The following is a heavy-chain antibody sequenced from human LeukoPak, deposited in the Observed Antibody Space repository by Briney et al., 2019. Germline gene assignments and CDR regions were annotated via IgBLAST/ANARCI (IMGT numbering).Heavy chain of an antibody. CDR3: ARQHDSYYYYYIDV. Sequence: KPSETLSLTCAVSGSSISNGYYWVWLRQPPGKGLEWLGSLYHSDTVYYNTALESRVSMSVDTSKNQFTLKLSFVTAADTAVYYCARQHDSYYYYYIDVWGSGTTVTVSS. CDR1: GSSISNGYY. CDR2: LYHSDTV. V-gene: IGHV4-38-2*01. J-gene: IGHJ6*03.